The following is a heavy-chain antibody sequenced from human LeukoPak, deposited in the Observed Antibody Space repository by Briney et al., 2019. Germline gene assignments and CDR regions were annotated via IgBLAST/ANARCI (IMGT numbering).Heavy chain of an antibody. CDR2: ISSSSSYI. D-gene: IGHD2-21*02. CDR1: GFTFSSYS. V-gene: IGHV3-21*01. CDR3: ARDFIEHSYCGGDCYPPFDY. J-gene: IGHJ4*02. Sequence: TGGSLRLSCAASGFTFSSYSMNWVRQAPGKGLEWVSSISSSSSYIYYADSVKGRFTISRDNAKNSLYLQMNSQRAEDTAVYYCARDFIEHSYCGGDCYPPFDYWGQGTLVTVSS.